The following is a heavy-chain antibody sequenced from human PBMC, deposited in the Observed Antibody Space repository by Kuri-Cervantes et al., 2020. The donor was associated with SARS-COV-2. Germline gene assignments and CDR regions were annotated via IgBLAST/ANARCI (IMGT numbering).Heavy chain of an antibody. V-gene: IGHV1-2*02. CDR2: INPNSGGT. CDR3: ARVPKIGHCSSTSCSGHAFDI. Sequence: ASVKVSCKASGYTFTGYYMHWVRQAPGQGLGWMGWINPNSGGTNYAQKFQGRVTMTRDTSISTAYMELSRLRSDDTAVYYCARVPKIGHCSSTSCSGHAFDIWGQGTMVTVSS. D-gene: IGHD2-2*01. J-gene: IGHJ3*02. CDR1: GYTFTGYY.